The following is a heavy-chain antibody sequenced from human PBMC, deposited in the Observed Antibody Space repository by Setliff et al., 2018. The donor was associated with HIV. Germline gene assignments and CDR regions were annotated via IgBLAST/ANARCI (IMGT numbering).Heavy chain of an antibody. CDR2: IMPIFGTA. J-gene: IGHJ4*02. CDR3: ARGVDGNYLKFFDN. V-gene: IGHV1-69*13. Sequence: SVKVSCKASGGTFSSYALSWVRQAPGQGLEWMGGIMPIFGTANYAQKFQGRLTITADASTRTAYMELSSLRSEDTAVYYCARGVDGNYLKFFDNWGQGTQVTVSS. CDR1: GGTFSSYA. D-gene: IGHD1-7*01.